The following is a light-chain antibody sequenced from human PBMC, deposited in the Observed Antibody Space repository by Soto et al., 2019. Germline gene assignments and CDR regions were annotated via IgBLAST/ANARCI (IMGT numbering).Light chain of an antibody. J-gene: IGKJ5*01. CDR1: QSVSSSY. V-gene: IGKV3D-20*02. CDR3: QQRSNWPLT. Sequence: VMTQSRGTLSLSPGERATLSCRASQSVSSSYLAWYQQKPGQAPRLLIYDASKRATGIPARFSGSGSGTDFTLTISSLEPEDFAVYYCQQRSNWPLTFGQGTRLEIK. CDR2: DAS.